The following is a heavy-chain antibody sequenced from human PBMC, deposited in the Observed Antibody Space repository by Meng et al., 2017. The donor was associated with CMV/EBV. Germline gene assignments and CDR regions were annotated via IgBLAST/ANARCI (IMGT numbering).Heavy chain of an antibody. CDR3: AKDLGYCSGGSCYGQYYFDY. J-gene: IGHJ4*02. Sequence: FSSYAMSWVRQAPGKGLEWVSAISGSGGSTYYADSVKGQFTISRDNSKNTLYLQMNSLRAEDTAVYYCAKDLGYCSGGSCYGQYYFDYWGQGTLVTVSS. CDR2: ISGSGGST. D-gene: IGHD2-15*01. V-gene: IGHV3-23*01. CDR1: FSSYA.